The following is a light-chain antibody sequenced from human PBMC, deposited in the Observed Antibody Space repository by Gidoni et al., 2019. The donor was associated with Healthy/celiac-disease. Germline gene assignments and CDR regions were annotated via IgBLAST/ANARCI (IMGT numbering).Light chain of an antibody. CDR1: QSVSSN. CDR2: GAS. CDR3: QQYNNWPPWT. J-gene: IGKJ1*01. Sequence: EIVMTQSPATLSVSPGERATLPCRATQSVSSNLSWYQQKPGQAPRLLIYGASTRATGIPARFSGSGSCTEFTIPISSLQSEDFAVYYCQQYNNWPPWTFGQGTKVEIK. V-gene: IGKV3-15*01.